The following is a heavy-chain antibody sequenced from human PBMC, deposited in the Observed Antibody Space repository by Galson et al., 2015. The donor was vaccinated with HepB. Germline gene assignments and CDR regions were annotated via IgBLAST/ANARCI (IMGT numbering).Heavy chain of an antibody. Sequence: SLRLSCAASRFTFSSYAMHWVRQAPGKGLEWVAVISNDGTEEHYGDSVKGRFTISRDNSKNTLYLQMNTLRPEDTAVYYCAKVGEWCSRTRCYEVNNGMDVWGQGTTVIVFS. CDR3: AKVGEWCSRTRCYEVNNGMDV. D-gene: IGHD2-2*01. J-gene: IGHJ6*02. CDR1: RFTFSSYA. V-gene: IGHV3-30*18. CDR2: ISNDGTEE.